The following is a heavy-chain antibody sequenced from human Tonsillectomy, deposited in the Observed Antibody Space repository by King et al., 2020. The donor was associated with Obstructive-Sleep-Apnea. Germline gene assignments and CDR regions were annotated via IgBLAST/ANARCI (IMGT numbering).Heavy chain of an antibody. CDR2: VFYSGTT. CDR1: GGSISSYY. V-gene: IGHV4-59*01. CDR3: ARGLVATGRYDS. D-gene: IGHD5-12*01. J-gene: IGHJ4*02. Sequence: QLQESGPGLVKPSETLSLTCTVSGGSISSYYWTWIRQPPGKGLEWIGYVFYSGTTNYSPSLESRVTLSVDTSKNQFSLKLFSVTAADTAVYYCARGLVATGRYDSWGQGTLVTVSS.